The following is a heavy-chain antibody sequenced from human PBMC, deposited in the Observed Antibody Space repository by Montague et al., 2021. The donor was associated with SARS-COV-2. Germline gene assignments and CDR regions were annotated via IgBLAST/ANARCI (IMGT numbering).Heavy chain of an antibody. J-gene: IGHJ3*02. V-gene: IGHV3-74*01. CDR3: TKGVFYRFDAFDI. CDR1: GFTFSSYW. CDR2: MNSDGSNR. Sequence: SLRLSCAASGFTFSSYWMHWVRQAPGKGLEWVSHMNSDGSNRGYADSVRGRFTISRDNAKNTLYLEMNSLRAEDTSVYYCTKGVFYRFDAFDIWGQGTMVTVSS. D-gene: IGHD2-8*01.